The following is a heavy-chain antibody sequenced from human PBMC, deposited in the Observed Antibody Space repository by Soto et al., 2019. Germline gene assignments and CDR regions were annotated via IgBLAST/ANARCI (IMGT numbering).Heavy chain of an antibody. CDR2: IYYSGST. Sequence: SETLSLTCTVFGGSISSGGYYRSLIRQHPGKGLEWIGYIYYSGSTYYNPSLKSRVTISVDTSKNQFSLKLSSVTAADTAVYYCARAYTGSSGYYILPSYYYYYGMDVWGQGTTVTVSS. J-gene: IGHJ6*02. D-gene: IGHD3-22*01. V-gene: IGHV4-31*03. CDR1: GGSISSGGYY. CDR3: ARAYTGSSGYYILPSYYYYYGMDV.